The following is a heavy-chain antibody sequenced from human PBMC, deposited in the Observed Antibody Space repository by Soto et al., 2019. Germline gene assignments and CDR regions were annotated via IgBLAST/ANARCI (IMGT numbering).Heavy chain of an antibody. Sequence: PGGSLRLSCAASGFTFSSYAMSWVRQAPGKGLEWVSAISGSGGSTYYADSVKGRFTISRDNSKNALYLQMNSLRAEDTAVYYCAKDTGDYYYGMDVWGQGTTVTVSS. CDR3: AKDTGDYYYGMDV. J-gene: IGHJ6*02. CDR1: GFTFSSYA. V-gene: IGHV3-23*01. D-gene: IGHD4-17*01. CDR2: ISGSGGST.